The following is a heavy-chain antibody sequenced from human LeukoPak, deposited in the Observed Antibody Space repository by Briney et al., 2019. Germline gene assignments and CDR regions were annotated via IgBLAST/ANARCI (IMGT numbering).Heavy chain of an antibody. J-gene: IGHJ5*02. D-gene: IGHD3-10*01. CDR2: ISSSGSTI. CDR1: GITFSGYW. Sequence: GGSLRLSCAASGITFSGYWMHWVRQAPGKGLEWVSYISSSGSTIYYADSVKGRFTISRDNAKNSLYLQMNSLRAEDTAVYYCARDVRVVRGVTPKERTPNWFDPWGQGTLVTVSS. V-gene: IGHV3-48*04. CDR3: ARDVRVVRGVTPKERTPNWFDP.